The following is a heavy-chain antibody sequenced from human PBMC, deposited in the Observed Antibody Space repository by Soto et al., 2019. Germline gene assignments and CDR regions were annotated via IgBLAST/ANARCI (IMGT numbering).Heavy chain of an antibody. CDR3: ARGDYRVLEY. V-gene: IGHV5-51*01. J-gene: IGHJ4*02. CDR2: ICPGDSDT. CDR1: GFSFASSW. Sequence: PGESLKISCKDSGFSFASSWIGWVRQMPGKGLEWMGVICPGDSDTRYSPSFQGQVTISADKSISTAYLQWSSLKASDTAMYYCARGDYRVLEYWGQGTLVTVSS. D-gene: IGHD4-4*01.